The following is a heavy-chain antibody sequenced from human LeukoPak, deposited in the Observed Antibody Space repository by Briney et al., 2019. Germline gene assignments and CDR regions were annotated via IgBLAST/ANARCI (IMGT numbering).Heavy chain of an antibody. CDR3: ARVPVYYYYGMDV. CDR2: IYYSGST. CDR1: GGSISSGGYY. V-gene: IGHV4-31*03. Sequence: SQTLSLTCTVSGGSISSGGYYWSWIRQHPGKGLEWMGYIYYSGSTYYNPSLKSRVTISVDTSKNQFSLKLSSVTAADTAVYYCARVPVYYYYGMDVWGQGTTVTVSS. D-gene: IGHD1-14*01. J-gene: IGHJ6*02.